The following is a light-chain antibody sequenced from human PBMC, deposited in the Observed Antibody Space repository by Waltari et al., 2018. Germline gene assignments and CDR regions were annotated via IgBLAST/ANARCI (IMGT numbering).Light chain of an antibody. CDR1: QDIINY. CDR2: DAS. V-gene: IGKV1-33*01. Sequence: DIQMTQSPSSLSASVGDRVTITCQASQDIINYLNWYQQTPGKAPKLLIYDASNLATWVPSRFSGGGSGTDFSFTISSLHPEDVGTYYCQQYENLPYTFGQGTKLEIK. J-gene: IGKJ2*01. CDR3: QQYENLPYT.